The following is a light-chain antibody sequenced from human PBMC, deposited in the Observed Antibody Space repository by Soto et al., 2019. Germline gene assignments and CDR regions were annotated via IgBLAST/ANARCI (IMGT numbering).Light chain of an antibody. J-gene: IGLJ1*01. CDR1: SSDVGSYNV. CDR3: CSYAGSIPDV. CDR2: EGS. Sequence: QSALTQPASVSGSPGQSITISCTGTSSDVGSYNVVSWYQQHPGKAPKLMIYEGSKRPSRVSSRFSGSKSGNTASLTISGLQAGDEADYYCCSYAGSIPDVFGTGTKLTVL. V-gene: IGLV2-23*01.